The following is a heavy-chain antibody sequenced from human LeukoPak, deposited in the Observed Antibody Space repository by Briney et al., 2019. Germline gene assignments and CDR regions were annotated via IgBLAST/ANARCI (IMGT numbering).Heavy chain of an antibody. J-gene: IGHJ4*02. V-gene: IGHV3-23*01. CDR3: ARVGPPPINIFDY. CDR1: GFSFSNNA. CDR2: IGNSGGGT. Sequence: PTGGSLRLSCAASGFSFSNNAMSWVRQAPGNGLEWVSAIGNSGGGTYYADSLQGRFTISRDNSKNTLYLQMNSLRAEDTAVYYCARVGPPPINIFDYWGQGTLVTVSS. D-gene: IGHD1-14*01.